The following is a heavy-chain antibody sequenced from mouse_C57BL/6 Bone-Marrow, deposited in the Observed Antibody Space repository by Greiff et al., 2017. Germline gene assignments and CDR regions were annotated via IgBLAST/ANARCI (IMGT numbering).Heavy chain of an antibody. CDR2: ISSGGSYT. D-gene: IGHD1-1*02. CDR3: ARRLWYAMDY. CDR1: GFTFSSYG. Sequence: EVQLVESGGDLVKPGGSLKLSCAASGFTFSSYGMSWVRQTPDKRLEWVATISSGGSYTYYPDSVKGRFTISRDNAKNTLYLQMSSLKSEDTAMYYCARRLWYAMDYWGQGTSVTVSS. J-gene: IGHJ4*01. V-gene: IGHV5-6*01.